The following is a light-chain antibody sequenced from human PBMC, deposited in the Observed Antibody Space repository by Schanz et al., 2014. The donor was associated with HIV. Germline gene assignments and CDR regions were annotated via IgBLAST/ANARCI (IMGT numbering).Light chain of an antibody. CDR3: CLYMGRGIWV. Sequence: QTVVTQEPSFSVSPGGTVTLTCGLSSGSVSTSYYPSWPQQTPGRVPRTLIYSTNTRSPGVPDRFSGSILGSKAALTITGAQADDESDYYCCLYMGRGIWVFGGGTKLTVL. J-gene: IGLJ2*01. CDR2: STN. CDR1: SGSVSTSYY. V-gene: IGLV8-61*01.